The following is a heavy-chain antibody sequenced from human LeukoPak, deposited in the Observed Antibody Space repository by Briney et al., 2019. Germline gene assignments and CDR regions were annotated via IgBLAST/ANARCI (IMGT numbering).Heavy chain of an antibody. CDR2: INPNSGGT. CDR1: GYTFTGYY. CDR3: AREVKIGINDAFDI. J-gene: IGHJ3*02. Sequence: ASVKVSCKASGYTFTGYYMHWVRQAPGQGLEWMGWINPNSGGTNYAQKFQGRVTMTRDTSISTAYMELSRLRSDDTAVYYCAREVKIGINDAFDIWGQGTMVTVSS. V-gene: IGHV1-2*02. D-gene: IGHD1-14*01.